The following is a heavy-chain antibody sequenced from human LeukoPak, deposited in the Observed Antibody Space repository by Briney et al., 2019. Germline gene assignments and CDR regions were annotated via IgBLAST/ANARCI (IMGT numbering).Heavy chain of an antibody. Sequence: SGGSLRLSCAASGFTFSSYGMHWVRQAPGEGLEWVAFIRYDGSNKYYADSVKGRFTISRDNSKNTLYLQMNSLRAEDTAVYYCAKAEMTNPYDAFDIWGQGTMVTVSS. CDR2: IRYDGSNK. CDR1: GFTFSSYG. V-gene: IGHV3-30*02. D-gene: IGHD4-11*01. CDR3: AKAEMTNPYDAFDI. J-gene: IGHJ3*02.